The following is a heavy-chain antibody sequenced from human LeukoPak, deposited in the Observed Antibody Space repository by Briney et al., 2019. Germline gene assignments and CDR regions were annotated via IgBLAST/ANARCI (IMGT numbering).Heavy chain of an antibody. CDR2: ISGSGDST. CDR1: GFTFSDYA. J-gene: IGHJ4*02. Sequence: GGSLRLSCAASGFTFSDYAMSWVRQAPGKGLEWVSGISGSGDSTYYGDSVQGRFTISRDNSKNTLYLQMNTLRAEDTAVYYCAKEKQRNFDYWGQGTLVTVSS. V-gene: IGHV3-23*01. CDR3: AKEKQRNFDY.